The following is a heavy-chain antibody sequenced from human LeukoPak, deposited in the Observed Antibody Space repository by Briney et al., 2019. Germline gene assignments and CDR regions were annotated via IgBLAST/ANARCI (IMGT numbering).Heavy chain of an antibody. Sequence: SEALSLTCAVYAGSFSGYYWSWIRQPPGKGLEWIGYIYYSGSTNYNPSLKNRVTISVDTSKNQCSLKLNSVTAADTAVYYCARDWNRYAYWGQGTLVTVSS. D-gene: IGHD1-1*01. J-gene: IGHJ4*02. CDR1: AGSFSGYY. V-gene: IGHV4-59*01. CDR3: ARDWNRYAY. CDR2: IYYSGST.